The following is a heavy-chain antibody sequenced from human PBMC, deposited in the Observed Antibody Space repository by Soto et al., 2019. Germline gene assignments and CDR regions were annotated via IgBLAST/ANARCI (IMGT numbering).Heavy chain of an antibody. D-gene: IGHD3-10*01. Sequence: GGSLRLSCAASGFTFSSYAMHWVRQAPGKGLEWVAVISYDGSNKYYADSVKGRFTISRDNSKNTLYLQMNSLRAEDTAVYYCARDGEGAFDIWGQGTMVTVSS. J-gene: IGHJ3*02. V-gene: IGHV3-30-3*01. CDR2: ISYDGSNK. CDR1: GFTFSSYA. CDR3: ARDGEGAFDI.